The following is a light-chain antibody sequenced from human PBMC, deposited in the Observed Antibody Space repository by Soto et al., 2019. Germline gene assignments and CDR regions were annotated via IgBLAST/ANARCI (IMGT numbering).Light chain of an antibody. CDR2: AVS. CDR1: QTIGTS. J-gene: IGKJ4*01. V-gene: IGKV1-39*01. CDR3: QQTFVSPLT. Sequence: DVQLTQSPSSLSASVGDRVTIACRASQTIGTSLNWYQHRPGWAPKLLMYAVSSLQSGVPSRFSGSGSGTDFTLTISSLHPEDFATYYCQQTFVSPLTFGGGTNVDIK.